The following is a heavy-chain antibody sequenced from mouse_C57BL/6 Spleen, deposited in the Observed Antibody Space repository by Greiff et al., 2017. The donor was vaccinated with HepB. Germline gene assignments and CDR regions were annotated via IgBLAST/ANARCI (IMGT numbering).Heavy chain of an antibody. Sequence: QVQLQQPGAELVKPGASVKMSCKASGYTFTSYWITWVKQRPGQGLEWIGDIYPGSGSTNYNEKFKSKATLTVDTSSSTAYMQLSSLTSEDSAVYYCARDVSSPFYFNYWGQGTTLTVSS. CDR1: GYTFTSYW. V-gene: IGHV1-55*01. CDR3: ARDVSSPFYFNY. J-gene: IGHJ2*01. CDR2: IYPGSGST. D-gene: IGHD1-1*01.